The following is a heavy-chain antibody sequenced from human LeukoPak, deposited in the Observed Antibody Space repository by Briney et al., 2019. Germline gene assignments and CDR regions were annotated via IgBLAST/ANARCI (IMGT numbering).Heavy chain of an antibody. J-gene: IGHJ4*02. CDR1: GFTVSNNY. CDR3: ARDLGRVGDY. CDR2: LYSGGNT. Sequence: PGGSLRLSCAASGFTVSNNYMSWVRQAPGKGLECVSVLYSGGNTYYADSVKGRFTISRDNSKNTLYLQMNSLRAEDTAVYYCARDLGRVGDYWGQGILVTVSS. D-gene: IGHD2-2*01. V-gene: IGHV3-53*01.